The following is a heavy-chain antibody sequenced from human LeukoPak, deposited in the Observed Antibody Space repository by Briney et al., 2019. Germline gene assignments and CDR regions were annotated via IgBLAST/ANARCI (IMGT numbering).Heavy chain of an antibody. D-gene: IGHD3-22*01. CDR1: GGSFSGYY. CDR2: INHSGST. Sequence: SETLSLTCAVYGGSFSGYYWSWIRQPPGKGLEWIGEINHSGSTNYNPSLKSRVTISVDTSKNQFSLKLSSVTAADTAVYYCARVPTPPNYDSSGYYYPSSYYFDYWGQGTLVTVSS. J-gene: IGHJ4*02. V-gene: IGHV4-34*01. CDR3: ARVPTPPNYDSSGYYYPSSYYFDY.